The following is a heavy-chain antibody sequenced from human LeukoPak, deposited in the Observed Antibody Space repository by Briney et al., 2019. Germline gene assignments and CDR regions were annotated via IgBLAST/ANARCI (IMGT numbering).Heavy chain of an antibody. CDR2: ISSSGRAM. Sequence: PGGSLRLSCVVSGFTLSSYEMNWFRQAPGKGLEWVSHISSSGRAMSYADSVKGRFTISRDNAKNSLFLQMNSLRVEDTAVYFCARAVIDDPCDYWGQGTLVTVSS. J-gene: IGHJ4*02. CDR3: ARAVIDDPCDY. V-gene: IGHV3-48*03. CDR1: GFTLSSYE. D-gene: IGHD3-22*01.